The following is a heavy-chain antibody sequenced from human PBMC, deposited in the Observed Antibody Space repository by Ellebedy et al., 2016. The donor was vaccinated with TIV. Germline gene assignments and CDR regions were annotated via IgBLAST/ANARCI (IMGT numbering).Heavy chain of an antibody. Sequence: GESLKISCAASGFTFSNYAMRWVRQAPGKGLEWVSGISGSGGSTYYAESVKGRFTISRDNSKDTLFLQMNSLRAEDTAIYFCARDPVGVGPAFDVWGQGTMVTVSS. CDR3: ARDPVGVGPAFDV. CDR1: GFTFSNYA. CDR2: ISGSGGST. V-gene: IGHV3-23*01. D-gene: IGHD4-23*01. J-gene: IGHJ3*01.